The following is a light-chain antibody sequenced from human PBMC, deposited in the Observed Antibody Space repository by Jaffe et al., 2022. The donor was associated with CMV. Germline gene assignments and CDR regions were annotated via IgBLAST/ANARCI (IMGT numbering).Light chain of an antibody. V-gene: IGKV1-5*03. CDR2: EAS. J-gene: IGKJ1*01. Sequence: IQMTQSPSTLSASVGDRVTITCRASQSIRSWLAWYQQKPGKAPKLLIHEASSLESGVPSRFSGSGSGTEFTLTISSLQPDDFATYYCHQYYSYLWTFGQGTNVEI. CDR1: QSIRSW. CDR3: HQYYSYLWT.